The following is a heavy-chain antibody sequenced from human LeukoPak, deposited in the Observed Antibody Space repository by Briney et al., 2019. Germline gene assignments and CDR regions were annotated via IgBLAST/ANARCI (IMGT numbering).Heavy chain of an antibody. V-gene: IGHV4-59*01. CDR1: GFTFSSYA. Sequence: GSLRLSCAASGFTFSSYAMSWVRQPPGKGLELIGYIYYSGSTNYNPSLKSRVTISVDTSKNQFSLKLSSVTAADTAVYYCARVAYSSGWFDAFDIWGQGTMVTVSS. J-gene: IGHJ3*02. CDR3: ARVAYSSGWFDAFDI. CDR2: IYYSGST. D-gene: IGHD6-19*01.